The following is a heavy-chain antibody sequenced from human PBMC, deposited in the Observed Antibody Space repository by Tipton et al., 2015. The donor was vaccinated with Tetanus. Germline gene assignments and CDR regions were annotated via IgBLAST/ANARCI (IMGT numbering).Heavy chain of an antibody. CDR3: VRDRGTPYGAGTYNFDF. J-gene: IGHJ4*02. CDR1: GFSFSNHW. CDR2: IKSDGRST. Sequence: SLRLSCAASGFSFSNHWMHWIRQGPGKELVWLARIKSDGRSTSYADSAQGRFSISRDNAKNTLYLQMKSLRAGDTAVYFCVRDRGTPYGAGTYNFDFWGQGTLVTVSS. V-gene: IGHV3-74*01. D-gene: IGHD3-10*01.